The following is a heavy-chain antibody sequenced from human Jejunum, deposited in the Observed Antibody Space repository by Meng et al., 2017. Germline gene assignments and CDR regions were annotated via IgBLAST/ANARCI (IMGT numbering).Heavy chain of an antibody. V-gene: IGHV4-4*02. J-gene: IGHJ5*02. D-gene: IGHD6-13*01. CDR1: GASISDSNG. Sequence: QLEESCRCQGHPSGSLSLARAVSGASISDSNGWSWVRQPLGKELEWIGEIYHTGTTNYNPSLKSRVTMSLDKSKNQFSLELTSVTAADTAVYYCARDLLGPAIAATGWFDPWGQGTLVTVSS. CDR3: ARDLLGPAIAATGWFDP. CDR2: IYHTGTT.